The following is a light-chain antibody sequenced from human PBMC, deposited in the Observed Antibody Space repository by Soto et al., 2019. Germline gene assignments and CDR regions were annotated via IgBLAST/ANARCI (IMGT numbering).Light chain of an antibody. CDR1: QGISSA. J-gene: IGKJ1*01. Sequence: AIQLTQSPSSLSASVGDRVTITCRASQGISSALAWYQQKLGKPPKLLIYHASNLESGVPSRFSGRGSGTDFTLTISSLQPEDFATYYCQQSYSTPRTFGQGTKVDI. V-gene: IGKV1-13*02. CDR3: QQSYSTPRT. CDR2: HAS.